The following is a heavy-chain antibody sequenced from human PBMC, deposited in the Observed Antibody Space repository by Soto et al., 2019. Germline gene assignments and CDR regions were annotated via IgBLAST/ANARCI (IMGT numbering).Heavy chain of an antibody. J-gene: IGHJ5*02. D-gene: IGHD3-22*01. CDR2: INAGNGNT. CDR1: GYTFTSYA. Sequence: ASVKVSCKASGYTFTSYARHWVRQAPGQRLEWMGWINAGNGNTKYSQKFQGRVTINRDTSASTAYMELSSLRSEDTAVYYCARGIDYYDSSGYSYNRFDPWGQGTLVTVSS. V-gene: IGHV1-3*01. CDR3: ARGIDYYDSSGYSYNRFDP.